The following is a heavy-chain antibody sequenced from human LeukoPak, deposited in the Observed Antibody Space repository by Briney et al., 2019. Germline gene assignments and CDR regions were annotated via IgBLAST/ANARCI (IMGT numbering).Heavy chain of an antibody. J-gene: IGHJ3*02. Sequence: GESLKISCKGSGYSFTSYWIGWVRQMPGKGLEWMGIIYPGDSDTRYSPSFQGQVTISADKSISTAYLQWSSLKASDTAMYYCAGSTYYDFWSGYYHAFDIWGQGTMVTVSS. V-gene: IGHV5-51*01. CDR3: AGSTYYDFWSGYYHAFDI. CDR1: GYSFTSYW. CDR2: IYPGDSDT. D-gene: IGHD3-3*01.